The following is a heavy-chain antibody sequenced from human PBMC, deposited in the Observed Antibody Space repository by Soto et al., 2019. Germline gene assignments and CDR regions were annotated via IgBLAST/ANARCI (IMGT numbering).Heavy chain of an antibody. CDR3: ARWISGGYSDWFDP. V-gene: IGHV1-18*04. CDR1: GYNFMRYG. CDR2: INVDNGET. Sequence: QVQLVQSGAEVKKPGASVKLSCKASGYNFMRYGFTWVRQAPGQGLEWLGWINVDNGETKYPQKIQGRVTMTTDKSTSTVYMELRSLTSADTAVYYCARWISGGYSDWFDPWGHGTLVTVSS. J-gene: IGHJ5*02. D-gene: IGHD1-26*01.